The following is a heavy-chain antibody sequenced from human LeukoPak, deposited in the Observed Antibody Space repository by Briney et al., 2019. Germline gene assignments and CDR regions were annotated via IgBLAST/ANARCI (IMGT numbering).Heavy chain of an antibody. Sequence: NTSETLSLTCTVSGGSISRYCWNWIRQPPGKGLEWIRYIYNSGNTNYNPSLQSRVSISVDASKNQFSLNLTSVTAADTAVYYCARAAFYDFWSGFSPFDKWGQGTLVTVSS. CDR1: GGSISRYC. V-gene: IGHV4-59*01. CDR3: ARAAFYDFWSGFSPFDK. J-gene: IGHJ4*02. CDR2: IYNSGNT. D-gene: IGHD3-3*01.